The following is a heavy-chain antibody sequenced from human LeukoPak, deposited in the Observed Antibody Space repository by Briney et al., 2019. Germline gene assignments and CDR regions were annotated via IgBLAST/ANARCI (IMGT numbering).Heavy chain of an antibody. J-gene: IGHJ6*03. Sequence: GGSLRLSCAASGFTFSSYNMNWVRQVPGKGLEWVSSITSSSSYIYYADSVKGRFTISRDNAKNSLYLQMDSLRVEDTAEYYCARDPYSGNYGAYYYYYMDVWGKGTTVTVSS. CDR1: GFTFSSYN. V-gene: IGHV3-21*06. CDR2: ITSSSSYI. CDR3: ARDPYSGNYGAYYYYYMDV. D-gene: IGHD1-26*01.